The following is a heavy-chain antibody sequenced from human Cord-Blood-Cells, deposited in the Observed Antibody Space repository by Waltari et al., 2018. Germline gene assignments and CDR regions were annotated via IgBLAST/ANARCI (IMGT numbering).Heavy chain of an antibody. V-gene: IGHV1-69*01. CDR2: IVPSVGTA. J-gene: IGHJ4*02. CDR1: GGTVSSYA. D-gene: IGHD1-26*01. Sequence: QVQLVQSGAEVKKPGSSVKVSCKASGGTVSSYAISWVRQAPGQGLEWMGGIVPSVGTANDAQKFQGRVTITAGESTSTADMELSSLRSEGTAVYYCARDGKDGASADYWGQGTLVTVSS. CDR3: ARDGKDGASADY.